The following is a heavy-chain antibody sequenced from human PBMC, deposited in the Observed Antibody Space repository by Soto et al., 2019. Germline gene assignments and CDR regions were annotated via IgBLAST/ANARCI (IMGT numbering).Heavy chain of an antibody. Sequence: QLQLQESGPGLVKPSETLSLTCTVSGGSISSSSYYWGWIRQPPGKGLEWIGSIYYSGSTYYNPALKSRVTVSVDTSKNQFPLKLSSVTAADTAVYYCARHSAYGSGSDYWGQGTLVTVSS. V-gene: IGHV4-39*01. CDR2: IYYSGST. CDR1: GGSISSSSYY. J-gene: IGHJ4*02. D-gene: IGHD3-10*01. CDR3: ARHSAYGSGSDY.